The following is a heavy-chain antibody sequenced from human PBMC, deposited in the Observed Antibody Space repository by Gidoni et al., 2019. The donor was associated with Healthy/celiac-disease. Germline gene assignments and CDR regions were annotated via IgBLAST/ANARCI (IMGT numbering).Heavy chain of an antibody. Sequence: EVQLVESGGGLVQPGRSLRLSCAASGFTFDYYAMHWVRQATGKGLEWVSGISGNSGSIGYADSVKGRFTISRDNAKNSLYLQMNSLRAEDTALYYCAKDTEATTYYFDYWVQGTLVTVSS. J-gene: IGHJ4*02. D-gene: IGHD5-12*01. V-gene: IGHV3-9*01. CDR3: AKDTEATTYYFDY. CDR2: ISGNSGSI. CDR1: GFTFDYYA.